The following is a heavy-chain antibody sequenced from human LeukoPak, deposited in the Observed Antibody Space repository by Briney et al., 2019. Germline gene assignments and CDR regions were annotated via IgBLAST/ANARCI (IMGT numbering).Heavy chain of an antibody. CDR2: IIPIFGTA. D-gene: IGHD2-2*01. CDR1: GGTFSSYA. J-gene: IGHJ6*02. V-gene: IGHV1-69*13. Sequence: ASGKVSFKASGGTFSSYAISWVRQAPGQGLEWMGGIIPIFGTANYAQKFQGRVTITADESTSTAYMELSSLRSEDTAVYYCAIQLPTGFMDVWGQGTTVTVFS. CDR3: AIQLPTGFMDV.